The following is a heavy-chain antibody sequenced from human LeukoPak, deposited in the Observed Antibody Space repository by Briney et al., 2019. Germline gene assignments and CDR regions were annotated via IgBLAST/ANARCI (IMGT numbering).Heavy chain of an antibody. CDR3: ARFLTTVTTSGRRSGWFDP. Sequence: SETLSLTCTVSGGSISSSYWSWIRQPPGKGLEWIGYVYYSGITNYNPSLKTRVTLSVGTSKNQFSLKLTSVTAADTAIYYCARFLTTVTTSGRRSGWFDPWGQGTLVTVSS. D-gene: IGHD4-17*01. CDR2: VYYSGIT. CDR1: GGSISSSY. V-gene: IGHV4-59*08. J-gene: IGHJ5*02.